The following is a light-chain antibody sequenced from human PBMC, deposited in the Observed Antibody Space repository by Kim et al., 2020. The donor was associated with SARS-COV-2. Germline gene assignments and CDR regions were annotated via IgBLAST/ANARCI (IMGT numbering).Light chain of an antibody. CDR2: KAS. V-gene: IGKV1-5*03. Sequence: DIQMTQSPSTLSASVGDRITITCRASQSISSWLAWYQQKPGKAPKLLIFKASSLESGVPSRFSGSGYATEFTLTISSLQPDDFATYYCQQYYTYSTFGQGTKVDIK. J-gene: IGKJ1*01. CDR1: QSISSW. CDR3: QQYYTYST.